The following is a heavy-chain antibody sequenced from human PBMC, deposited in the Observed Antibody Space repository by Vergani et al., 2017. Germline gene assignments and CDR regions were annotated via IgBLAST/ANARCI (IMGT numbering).Heavy chain of an antibody. CDR2: INHSGST. CDR3: ARAARGSGSWADHDAFDI. CDR1: GGSFSGYY. D-gene: IGHD3-10*01. Sequence: QVQLQESGPGLVKPSETLSLTCAVYGGSFSGYYWSWIRQPPGKGLEWIGEINHSGSTNYNPSLKRRVTISVDTSKNQFSLKLSSVTAADTAVYYCARAARGSGSWADHDAFDIWGQGTMVTVSS. V-gene: IGHV4-34*10. J-gene: IGHJ3*02.